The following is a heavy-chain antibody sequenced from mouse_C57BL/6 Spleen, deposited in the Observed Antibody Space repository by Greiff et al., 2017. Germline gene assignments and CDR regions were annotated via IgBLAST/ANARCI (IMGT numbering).Heavy chain of an antibody. V-gene: IGHV1-52*01. CDR3: AREGLLRFPYYAMDY. Sequence: VQLQQPGAELVRPGSSVKLSCKASGYTFTSYWMHWVKQRPIQGLEWIGNIDPSDSETHYNQKFKDKATLTVDKSSSTAYMQLSSLTSEDSAVYYCAREGLLRFPYYAMDYWGQGTSVTVSS. J-gene: IGHJ4*01. D-gene: IGHD1-1*01. CDR1: GYTFTSYW. CDR2: IDPSDSET.